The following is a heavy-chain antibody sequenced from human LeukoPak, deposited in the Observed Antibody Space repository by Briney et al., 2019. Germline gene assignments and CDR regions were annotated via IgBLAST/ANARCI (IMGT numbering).Heavy chain of an antibody. V-gene: IGHV3-23*01. Sequence: GGSLRLSCAASGFTFNNYAMSWVRQASGKGLEWVSAISGSGGSTYYADSVKGRFTISRDNSKNTLYLQMNSLRAEDTAVYYCAKGGGYSGWYDYWGQGTLVTVSS. CDR2: ISGSGGST. CDR3: AKGGGYSGWYDY. CDR1: GFTFNNYA. D-gene: IGHD6-19*01. J-gene: IGHJ4*02.